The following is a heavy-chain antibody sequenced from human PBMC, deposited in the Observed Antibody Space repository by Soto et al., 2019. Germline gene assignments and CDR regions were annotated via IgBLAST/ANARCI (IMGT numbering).Heavy chain of an antibody. CDR3: ARVGGYCSGGSCLRYNYYYYGMDV. CDR2: INHSGST. Sequence: SETLSLTCAVYGGSFSGYYWSWIRQPPGKGLEWIGEINHSGSTNYNPSLKSRVTMSVDTSKNQFSLKLSSVTAADTAVYYCARVGGYCSGGSCLRYNYYYYGMDVWGQGTTVTVSS. V-gene: IGHV4-34*01. CDR1: GGSFSGYY. J-gene: IGHJ6*02. D-gene: IGHD2-15*01.